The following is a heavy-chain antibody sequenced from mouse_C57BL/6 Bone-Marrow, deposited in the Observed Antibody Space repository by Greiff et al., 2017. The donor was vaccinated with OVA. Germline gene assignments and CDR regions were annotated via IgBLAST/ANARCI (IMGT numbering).Heavy chain of an antibody. V-gene: IGHV1-80*01. Sequence: QVHVKQSGAELVKPGASVKISCKASGYAFSSYWMNWVKQRPGKGLEWIGQIYPGDGDTNYNGKFKGKATLTADKSSSTAYMQLSSLTSEDSAVYFCARTGGNYHYFDYWGQGTTLTVSS. CDR1: GYAFSSYW. CDR3: ARTGGNYHYFDY. D-gene: IGHD2-1*01. J-gene: IGHJ2*01. CDR2: IYPGDGDT.